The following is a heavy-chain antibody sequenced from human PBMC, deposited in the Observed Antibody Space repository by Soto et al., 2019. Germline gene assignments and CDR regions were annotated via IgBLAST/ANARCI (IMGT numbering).Heavy chain of an antibody. V-gene: IGHV4-4*07. Sequence: SETLSLTCSVSGVSLKSYYLSWSRKPAGKGLEWIGRIYTTGSANHNPSLKSRVTMSVDTSKNQVSLKLTSVTAADAGGYYCARDDYYDSNNWFDPWGQGILVTVSS. CDR1: GVSLKSYY. D-gene: IGHD3-9*01. J-gene: IGHJ5*02. CDR3: ARDDYYDSNNWFDP. CDR2: IYTTGSA.